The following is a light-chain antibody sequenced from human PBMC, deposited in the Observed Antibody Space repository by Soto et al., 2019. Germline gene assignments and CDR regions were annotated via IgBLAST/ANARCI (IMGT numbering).Light chain of an antibody. V-gene: IGKV1-27*01. CDR1: RDISSS. CDR2: ATS. J-gene: IGKJ2*01. CDR3: QQHNSAPST. Sequence: DVQMTQSPSSLSSSVGDRVTITCRASRDISSSLAWYQQKPGKVPNLLIYATSNLHTGLQSRFSGSGSGTFFTLTINSLQPEDVASYYCQQHNSAPSTLGGGTRLEIK.